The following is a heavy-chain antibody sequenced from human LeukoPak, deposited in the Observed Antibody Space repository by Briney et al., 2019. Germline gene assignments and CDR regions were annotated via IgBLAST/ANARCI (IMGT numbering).Heavy chain of an antibody. CDR1: GFTFSTYA. V-gene: IGHV3-23*01. J-gene: IGHJ4*02. CDR2: IGVSGYST. Sequence: GGSLRLSCTASGFTFSTYATSWVRQAPGKGLEWVSAIGVSGYSTYYADSVKGRFTISRDNSKNTLYLQMSSLRAEDTAVYYCERDFSHHSPLPPYSDYWGQGTLVTVSS. D-gene: IGHD2-21*01. CDR3: ERDFSHHSPLPPYSDY.